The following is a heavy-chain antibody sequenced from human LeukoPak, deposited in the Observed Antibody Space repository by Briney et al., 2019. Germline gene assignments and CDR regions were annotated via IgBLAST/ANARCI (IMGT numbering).Heavy chain of an antibody. V-gene: IGHV3-30*04. Sequence: GGSLRLSCAASGFTFSGYPMHWVRQAPGKGLDWVAVTSYDGSNKYYADSVKGRFTVSGDNSKNTLYLQMNSLRPEDAAVYYCARERLWSFDYWGQGTLVTVSS. CDR2: TSYDGSNK. D-gene: IGHD3-10*01. CDR3: ARERLWSFDY. CDR1: GFTFSGYP. J-gene: IGHJ4*02.